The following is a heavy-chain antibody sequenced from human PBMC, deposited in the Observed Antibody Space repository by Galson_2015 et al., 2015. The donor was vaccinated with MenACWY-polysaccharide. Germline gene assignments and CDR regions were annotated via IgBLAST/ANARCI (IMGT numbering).Heavy chain of an antibody. CDR2: IRPDGGVL. CDR1: S. D-gene: IGHD6-19*01. Sequence: SMGCGRQVSGAGVEWVANIRPDGGVLFCVDSVKGRFPIFRDHAKNSLYLQMNNLRAEDTAVYYCARTIQWLVHFDLWGQGTLVTVSS. J-gene: IGHJ4*02. CDR3: ARTIQWLVHFDL. V-gene: IGHV3-7*01.